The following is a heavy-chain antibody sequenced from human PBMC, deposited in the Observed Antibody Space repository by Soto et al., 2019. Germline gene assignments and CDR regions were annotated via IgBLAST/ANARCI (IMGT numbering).Heavy chain of an antibody. D-gene: IGHD6-19*01. Sequence: ASVKVSCKASGYTFTSYYMHWVRQAPGQGLEWMGIINPSGGSTSYAQKFQGRVTMTRGTSTSTVYMELSSLRSEDTAVYYCARAPPVAGPRAYFDYWGQGTLVTVSS. V-gene: IGHV1-46*03. CDR2: INPSGGST. J-gene: IGHJ4*02. CDR3: ARAPPVAGPRAYFDY. CDR1: GYTFTSYY.